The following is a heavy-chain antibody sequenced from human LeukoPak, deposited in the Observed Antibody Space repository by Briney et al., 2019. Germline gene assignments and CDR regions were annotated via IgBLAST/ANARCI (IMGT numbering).Heavy chain of an antibody. Sequence: GGSLRLSCAASGFTFSSYWMHWVRQAPGKGLVWVSRINSDGSSTSYADSVKGRFTISRDNAKNTLYLQMDSLRAEDTAVYYCARARPRASKKVAGTMDWGQGTLVTVSS. D-gene: IGHD6-19*01. CDR1: GFTFSSYW. J-gene: IGHJ4*02. CDR2: INSDGSST. V-gene: IGHV3-74*01. CDR3: ARARPRASKKVAGTMD.